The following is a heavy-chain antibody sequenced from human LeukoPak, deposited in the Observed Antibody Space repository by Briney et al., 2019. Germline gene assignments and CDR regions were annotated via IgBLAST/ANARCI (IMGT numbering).Heavy chain of an antibody. D-gene: IGHD6-13*01. Sequence: GRSLRLSCAASGFTLDDYAMHWVRQAPGKGLEWVSGISWNSGSIGYADSVKGRFTISRDNAKNSLYLQMNSLRAEDTALYYCARGGRALVPFDYWGQGTLVTVSS. J-gene: IGHJ4*02. CDR3: ARGGRALVPFDY. V-gene: IGHV3-9*01. CDR1: GFTLDDYA. CDR2: ISWNSGSI.